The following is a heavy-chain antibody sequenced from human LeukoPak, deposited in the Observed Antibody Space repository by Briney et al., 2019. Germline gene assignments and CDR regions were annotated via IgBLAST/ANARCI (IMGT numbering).Heavy chain of an antibody. CDR2: ISWNSGSI. CDR3: AKVATATTYALADY. CDR1: GLTFDDYA. D-gene: IGHD1-26*01. Sequence: PGGSLRLSCAASGLTFDDYAMHWVRHAPGKGLEWVSGISWNSGSIVYADSVRGRFTISRDNAKNSLYLQMNSLRAEDMALYYCAKVATATTYALADYWGQGTLVTVSS. V-gene: IGHV3-9*03. J-gene: IGHJ4*02.